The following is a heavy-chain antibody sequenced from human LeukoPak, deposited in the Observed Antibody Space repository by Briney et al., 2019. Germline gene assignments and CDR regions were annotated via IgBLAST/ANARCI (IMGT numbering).Heavy chain of an antibody. CDR2: IYYSGST. CDR3: ARGRCSGGSCSIETFDY. V-gene: IGHV4-39*07. D-gene: IGHD2-15*01. CDR1: GGSISSSSYY. Sequence: SETLSLTCTVSGGSISSSSYYWGWIRQPPGKGLEWIGSIYYSGSTYYNPSLKSRVTISVDTSKNQFSLKLSSVTAADTAVYYCARGRCSGGSCSIETFDYWGQGTLVTVSS. J-gene: IGHJ4*02.